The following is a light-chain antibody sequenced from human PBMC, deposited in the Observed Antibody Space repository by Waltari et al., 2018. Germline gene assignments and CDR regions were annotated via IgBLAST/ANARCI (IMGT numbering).Light chain of an antibody. Sequence: EIVLTQSPATLSLSPGERASLSSRASQSVSTYLAWYQQQPGQAPRLIIYDAANRATGIPARFRGSGAGTDFTLTISSLEPEDFAIYYCQQRSNLPPFTFGPGTKVDIK. CDR1: QSVSTY. V-gene: IGKV3-11*01. CDR2: DAA. J-gene: IGKJ3*01. CDR3: QQRSNLPPFT.